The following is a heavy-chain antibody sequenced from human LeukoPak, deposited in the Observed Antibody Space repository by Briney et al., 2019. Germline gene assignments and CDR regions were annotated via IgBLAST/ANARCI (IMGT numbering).Heavy chain of an antibody. CDR3: ARDREYYDILTGYYPRATDY. J-gene: IGHJ4*02. CDR1: GYTFTSYG. Sequence: GASVKVSCKASGYTFTSYGISWVRQAPGQGLEWMGWISAYNGNTNYAQKLQGRVTMTTDTSTSTAYMELRSLRSDDTAVYYCARDREYYDILTGYYPRATDYWGQGTLVTVSS. D-gene: IGHD3-9*01. CDR2: ISAYNGNT. V-gene: IGHV1-18*01.